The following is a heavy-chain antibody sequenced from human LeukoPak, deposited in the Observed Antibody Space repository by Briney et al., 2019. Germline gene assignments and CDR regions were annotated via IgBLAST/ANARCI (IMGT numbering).Heavy chain of an antibody. CDR3: GGSGFGELYTLDY. V-gene: IGHV1-3*01. Sequence: ASVKVSCKASGYTFTSYAMHWVRQAPGQRLEWMGWINAGKGNTKYSQKFQGRVTITRDTSASTAYMELSSLRSEDTAVYYCGGSGFGELYTLDYWGQGTLVTVSS. D-gene: IGHD3-10*01. CDR2: INAGKGNT. CDR1: GYTFTSYA. J-gene: IGHJ4*02.